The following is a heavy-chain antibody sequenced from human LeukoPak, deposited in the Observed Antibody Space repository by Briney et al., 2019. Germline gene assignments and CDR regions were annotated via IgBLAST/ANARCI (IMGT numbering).Heavy chain of an antibody. J-gene: IGHJ4*02. CDR3: ARDVEYSSERFNY. D-gene: IGHD6-19*01. Sequence: ASVKVSCKPSGGTFSSYAISWVRQAPGQGLEWMGGIITMFGTANYAQKFQGRVTITADESTSTAYMELSSLRSEDTAVYYCARDVEYSSERFNYWGQGTLVTVSS. V-gene: IGHV1-69*13. CDR1: GGTFSSYA. CDR2: IITMFGTA.